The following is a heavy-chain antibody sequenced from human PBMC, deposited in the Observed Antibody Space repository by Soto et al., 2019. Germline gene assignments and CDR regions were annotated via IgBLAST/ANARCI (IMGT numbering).Heavy chain of an antibody. D-gene: IGHD5-12*01. CDR1: GFTFSAYT. CDR2: ISSSSSYI. V-gene: IGHV3-21*01. Sequence: EVQLVESGGGLVKPGESLRLSCAASGFTFSAYTMIWVRQTPGKGLEWVSCISSSSSYIYYADSVKGRFTISRDNAKNSLYLQMNSLRGEDPAVYYCATDSYSGFDSPCLIDSWGQGALVTVSS. CDR3: ATDSYSGFDSPCLIDS. J-gene: IGHJ4*02.